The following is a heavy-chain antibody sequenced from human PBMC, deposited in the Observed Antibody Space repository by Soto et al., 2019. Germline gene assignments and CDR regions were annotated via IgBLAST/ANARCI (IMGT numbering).Heavy chain of an antibody. J-gene: IGHJ4*02. Sequence: PSETLYITCTVSGGSISSYYWSWIRQPPGKGLEWIGYIYYSGSTNYNPSLKSRVTISVDTSKNQFSLKLSSVTAADTAVYYCARDFLKDSSPPVWGQGTLVTVSS. CDR2: IYYSGST. CDR3: ARDFLKDSSPPV. V-gene: IGHV4-59*01. CDR1: GGSISSYY. D-gene: IGHD3-22*01.